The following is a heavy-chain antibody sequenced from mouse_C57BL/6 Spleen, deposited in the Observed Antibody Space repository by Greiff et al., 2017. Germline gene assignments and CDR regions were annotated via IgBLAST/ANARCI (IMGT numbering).Heavy chain of an antibody. V-gene: IGHV3-8*01. CDR2: ISYSGST. CDR3: ARSGRNYGSKDYFDY. J-gene: IGHJ2*01. Sequence: EVQLQQSGPGLAKPSQTLSLTCSVTGYSITSDYWNWSRKFPGNKLEYMGYISYSGSTYYNPSLKSRISITRDTSKNQYYLQLNSVTTEDTATYYCARSGRNYGSKDYFDYWGQGTTLTVSS. D-gene: IGHD1-1*01. CDR1: GYSITSDY.